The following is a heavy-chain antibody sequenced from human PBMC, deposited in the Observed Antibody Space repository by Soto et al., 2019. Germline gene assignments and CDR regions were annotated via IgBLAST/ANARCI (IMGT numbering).Heavy chain of an antibody. D-gene: IGHD6-13*01. CDR1: GGSISSYY. CDR2: IYYSGST. CDR3: ARVRSSSWYDNDWFDP. Sequence: KTSETLSLTCTVSGGSISSYYWSWIRQPPGKGLEWIGYIYYSGSTNYNPSLKSRVTISETSKNQFSLKLSSVTAADTAVYYCARVRSSSWYDNDWFDPWGQGTLVTVSS. J-gene: IGHJ5*02. V-gene: IGHV4-59*01.